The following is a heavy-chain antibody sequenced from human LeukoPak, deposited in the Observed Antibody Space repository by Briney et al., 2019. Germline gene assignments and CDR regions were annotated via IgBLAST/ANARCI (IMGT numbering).Heavy chain of an antibody. CDR1: GFTFSSYW. CDR3: ARDDGSSSSCCWFDP. D-gene: IGHD2-2*01. J-gene: IGHJ5*02. CDR2: IKQDGSEK. V-gene: IGHV3-7*01. Sequence: GGSLRLSCAASGFTFSSYWMSWVRQAPGKGLEWVANIKQDGSEKYYVDSVKGRFTISRDNAKNSLYLQMNSLRAEDTAVYYCARDDGSSSSCCWFDPWGQGTLVTVS.